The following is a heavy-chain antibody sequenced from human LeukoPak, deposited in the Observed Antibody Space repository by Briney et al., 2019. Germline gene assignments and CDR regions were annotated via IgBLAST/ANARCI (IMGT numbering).Heavy chain of an antibody. CDR1: GTSISTYY. Sequence: SEALSLTCVVSGTSISTYYWSWIRQPPGKELEWIAYIYNTGSTDYNPSLKSRVSISADTSKNQFSLKLSSVTAADTAVYYCARARPYCSGGTCHRGAFEIWGQGTLVTVSS. J-gene: IGHJ3*02. V-gene: IGHV4-59*01. CDR2: IYNTGST. CDR3: ARARPYCSGGTCHRGAFEI. D-gene: IGHD2-15*01.